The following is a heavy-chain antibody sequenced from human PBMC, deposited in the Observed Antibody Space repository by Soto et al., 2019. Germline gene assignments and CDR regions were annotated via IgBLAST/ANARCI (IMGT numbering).Heavy chain of an antibody. CDR3: AXGGSPWIQLWRTNWFDP. V-gene: IGHV4-34*01. D-gene: IGHD5-18*01. J-gene: IGHJ5*02. Sequence: PSETLSLTCAVYGGSFSCYYWSWIRQPPGKGLEWIGEINHSGSTNYNPSLKSRVTISVDTSKNQFSLKLSSVTAADTAVYYCAXGGSPWIQLWRTNWFDPWGQGTLVTVSS. CDR2: INHSGST. CDR1: GGSFSCYY.